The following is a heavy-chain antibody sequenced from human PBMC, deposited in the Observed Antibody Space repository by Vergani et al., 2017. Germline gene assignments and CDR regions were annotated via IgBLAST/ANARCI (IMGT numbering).Heavy chain of an antibody. V-gene: IGHV3-30*04. J-gene: IGHJ5*02. CDR3: ARDTVVGSDNWFDP. Sequence: QVQLVESGGGVVQPGRSLRLSCAASGFTFSSYAMHWVRQAPGKGLEWVAVISDDGSNKYYADSVKGRFTLSRDNSKNTLYLQMNSLRAEDTAVYYCARDTVVGSDNWFDPWGQGTLVTVSS. CDR2: ISDDGSNK. D-gene: IGHD2-15*01. CDR1: GFTFSSYA.